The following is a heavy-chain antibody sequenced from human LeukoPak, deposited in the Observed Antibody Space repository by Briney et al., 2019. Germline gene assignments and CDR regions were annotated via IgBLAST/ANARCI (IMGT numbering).Heavy chain of an antibody. CDR1: GGTFSSYA. V-gene: IGHV1-8*02. CDR2: MNPNSGNT. CDR3: ARPYCSSTSCYRGDPYGMDV. D-gene: IGHD2-2*01. Sequence: ASVKVSCKASGGTFSSYAINWVRQATGQGLEWMGWMNPNSGNTGYAQKFQGRVTMTRNTSISTAYMELSSLRSEDTAVYYCARPYCSSTSCYRGDPYGMDVWGQGTTVTVSS. J-gene: IGHJ6*02.